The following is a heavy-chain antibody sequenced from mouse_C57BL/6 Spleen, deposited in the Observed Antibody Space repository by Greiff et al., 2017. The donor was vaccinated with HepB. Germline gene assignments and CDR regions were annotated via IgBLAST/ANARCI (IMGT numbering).Heavy chain of an antibody. V-gene: IGHV1-55*01. D-gene: IGHD1-1*01. CDR1: GYTFTSYW. Sequence: VQLQQPGAELVKPGASVKMSCKASGYTFTSYWITWVKQRPGQGLEWIGDIYPGSGSTNYNEKFKSKATLTVDTSSSTAYMQLSSLTSEDSAVYYCAHYYGSSSWYFDVWGTGTTVTVSS. CDR2: IYPGSGST. J-gene: IGHJ1*03. CDR3: AHYYGSSSWYFDV.